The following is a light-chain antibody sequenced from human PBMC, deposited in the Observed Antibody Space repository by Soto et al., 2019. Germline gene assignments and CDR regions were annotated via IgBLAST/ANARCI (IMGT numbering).Light chain of an antibody. J-gene: IGKJ4*01. V-gene: IGKV3-20*01. Sequence: IVLTQSPATLSLSPGERATLSCTASQHVTTTYIAWYQQKFGQAPRLLIYGASTRATGTPDRFTGGGFGTDFTLTISRVEPEEFAVYYCQQYDSSFTFGGGNKV. CDR1: QHVTTTY. CDR2: GAS. CDR3: QQYDSSFT.